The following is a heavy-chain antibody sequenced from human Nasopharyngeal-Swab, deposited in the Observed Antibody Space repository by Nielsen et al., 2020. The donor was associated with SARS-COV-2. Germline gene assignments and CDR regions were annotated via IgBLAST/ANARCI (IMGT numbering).Heavy chain of an antibody. CDR3: AKVGELLLTDWYFDL. CDR1: GFTFSSYA. Sequence: GESLKISCAASGFTFSSYAMNWVRQAPGKGLEWVSAISGSGGSTYYADSVKGRFTISRDNSKNTLYLQMNSLRAEDTAVYYCAKVGELLLTDWYFDLWGRGALVTVSS. J-gene: IGHJ2*01. D-gene: IGHD2-2*01. CDR2: ISGSGGST. V-gene: IGHV3-23*01.